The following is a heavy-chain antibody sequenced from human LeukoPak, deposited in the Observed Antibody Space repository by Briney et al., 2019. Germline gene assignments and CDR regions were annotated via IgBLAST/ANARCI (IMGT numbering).Heavy chain of an antibody. J-gene: IGHJ4*02. CDR3: AKDPYYYDSSGYIDY. V-gene: IGHV3-30*18. D-gene: IGHD3-22*01. CDR1: GFTFSSYG. CDR2: ISYDGSNK. Sequence: PGGSLRLSCAASGFTFSSYGMHRVRQAPGKGLEWVAVISYDGSNKYYADSVKGRFTISRDNSKNTLYLQMNSLRAEDTAVYYCAKDPYYYDSSGYIDYWGQGTLVTVSS.